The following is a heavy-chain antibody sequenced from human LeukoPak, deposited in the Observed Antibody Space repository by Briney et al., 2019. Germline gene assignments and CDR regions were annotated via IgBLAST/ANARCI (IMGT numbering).Heavy chain of an antibody. CDR3: ARDSGSFYDILTGYYSQGLDY. J-gene: IGHJ4*02. Sequence: ASVKVSCKTSGYTFTIYGISWVRQAPGQGLEWMGLIGAYGNTNYAQNLQGRVTMTTDTSTSTAYMELRSLRSDDTAVYYCARDSGSFYDILTGYYSQGLDYWGQGTLVTVSS. D-gene: IGHD3-9*01. CDR1: GYTFTIYG. V-gene: IGHV1-18*01. CDR2: IGAYGNT.